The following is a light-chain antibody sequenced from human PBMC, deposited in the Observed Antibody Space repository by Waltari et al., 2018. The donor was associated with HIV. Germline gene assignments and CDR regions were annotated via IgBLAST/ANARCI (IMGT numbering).Light chain of an antibody. V-gene: IGKV1-5*03. J-gene: IGKJ1*01. CDR1: QSISSW. CDR3: QQYNSYSRT. CDR2: KAS. Sequence: DIQMTQSPFTLSASVGDRVTITCRASQSISSWVAWYQQKPGKAPKLLIYKASSLESGVPSRFSGSGSGTEFTLTISSLQPDDFATYYCQQYNSYSRTFGQGTKVEIK.